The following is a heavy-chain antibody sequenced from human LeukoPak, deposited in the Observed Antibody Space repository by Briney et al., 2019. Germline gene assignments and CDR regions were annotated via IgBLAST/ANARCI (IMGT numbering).Heavy chain of an antibody. J-gene: IGHJ3*02. Sequence: SETLSLTCTVSGGSISSGSYYWSWIRQPAGKGLEWIGHIYTSGSTNYNPSLKSRVTISVDTSKNQFSLKLSSVTAADTAVYYCARVGQFGRWAFDIWGQGTMVTVSS. CDR1: GGSISSGSYY. D-gene: IGHD1-14*01. V-gene: IGHV4-61*09. CDR3: ARVGQFGRWAFDI. CDR2: IYTSGST.